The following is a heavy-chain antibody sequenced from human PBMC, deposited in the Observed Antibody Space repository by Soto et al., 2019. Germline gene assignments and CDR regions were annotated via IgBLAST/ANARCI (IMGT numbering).Heavy chain of an antibody. CDR3: ARDLGGWPDY. D-gene: IGHD2-15*01. Sequence: GASVKVSCKASGYTFTSYGISWVRQAPGQWLEWMGWINVGNGNTKYSQKSQGRVTITRDTSASTAYMELSILISEDTAVYYCARDLGGWPDYWGQGTLVTVSS. J-gene: IGHJ4*02. CDR1: GYTFTSYG. V-gene: IGHV1-3*01. CDR2: INVGNGNT.